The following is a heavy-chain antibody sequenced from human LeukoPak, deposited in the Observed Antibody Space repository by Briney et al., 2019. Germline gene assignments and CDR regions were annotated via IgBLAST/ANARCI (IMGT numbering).Heavy chain of an antibody. Sequence: PWGTLSLTCTVSNYSFTSSSWSWIRQSPGKAPEWVGYIHFSGSTNYNPSPKSGVTTSVDTSTNNFSLHLRAVTAADTAVFCCARVFGDSELRIDHWGQGTLVTVSS. V-gene: IGHV4-59*01. CDR2: IHFSGST. D-gene: IGHD3-10*01. CDR1: NYSFTSSS. J-gene: IGHJ4*02. CDR3: ARVFGDSELRIDH.